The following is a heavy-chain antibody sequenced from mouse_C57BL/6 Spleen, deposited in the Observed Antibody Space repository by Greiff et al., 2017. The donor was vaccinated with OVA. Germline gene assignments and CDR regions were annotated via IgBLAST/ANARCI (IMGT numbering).Heavy chain of an antibody. CDR3: AYSAGYVGY. CDR2: IYPGSGGT. D-gene: IGHD3-2*02. CDR1: GYTFTSYW. J-gene: IGHJ2*01. V-gene: IGHV1-55*01. Sequence: VQLQQPGAELVKPGASVTMSCKASGYTFTSYWITWVKQRPGQGLEWIGDIYPGSGGTTYNEKFKSKATLTVDTSSSTAYMQLSSLTSEDAAVDYCAYSAGYVGYWGKGTTLTVSS.